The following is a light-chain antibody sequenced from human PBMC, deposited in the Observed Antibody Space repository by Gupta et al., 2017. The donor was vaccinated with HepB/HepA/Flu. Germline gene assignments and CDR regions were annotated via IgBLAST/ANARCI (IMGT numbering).Light chain of an antibody. CDR1: QNVNNNY. CDR3: QQYGPSVI. J-gene: IGKJ4*01. V-gene: IGKV3-20*01. Sequence: ESAFKQSPGNLAFSGGERATLSFRATQNVNNNYLAWYQQKRGQAPRLLVYGASIRATGVPDRFSGSGSGTDFALTISKLEPADFALYYCQQYGPSVIFGGGTRVEF. CDR2: GAS.